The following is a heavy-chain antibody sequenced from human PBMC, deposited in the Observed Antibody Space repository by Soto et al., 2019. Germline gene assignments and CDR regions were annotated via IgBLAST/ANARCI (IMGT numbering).Heavy chain of an antibody. CDR1: GGTFSSYA. J-gene: IGHJ6*02. Sequence: ASVKVSCKASGGTFSSYAISWVRQAPGQGLEWMGGIIPIFGTANYAQKFQGRVTITADESTSTAYMELSSLRSEDTAVYYCASKKSQYYDFWSGLYYGMDVWGQGTTVTVSS. CDR2: IIPIFGTA. CDR3: ASKKSQYYDFWSGLYYGMDV. V-gene: IGHV1-69*13. D-gene: IGHD3-3*01.